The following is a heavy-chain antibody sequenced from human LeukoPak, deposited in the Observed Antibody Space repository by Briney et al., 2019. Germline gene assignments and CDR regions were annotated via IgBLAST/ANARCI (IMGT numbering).Heavy chain of an antibody. D-gene: IGHD1-1*01. CDR3: ARCTTGRTFGSLREIKRSREIDY. CDR1: GFTFSS. V-gene: IGHV3-21*01. Sequence: PGGSLRLSCAASGFTFSSMNWVRQAPGKGLEWVSSISSSSSNIYYADSVKGRFTISRDNAKNSLYLQMNSLRVEDTAVYYCARCTTGRTFGSLREIKRSREIDYWGQGTLVTVSS. CDR2: ISSSSSNI. J-gene: IGHJ4*02.